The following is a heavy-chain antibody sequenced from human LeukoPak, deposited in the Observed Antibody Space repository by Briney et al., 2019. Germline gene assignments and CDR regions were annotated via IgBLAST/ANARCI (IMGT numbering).Heavy chain of an antibody. D-gene: IGHD6-25*01. V-gene: IGHV4-39*01. Sequence: PSETLSLTCAVYGGSFSGYYWAWIRQPPGKGLEWIGSIYFSGSAYYNPSLKSRVTISADTSKNQFSLKLSSVTAADTAVYYCASRRGLYWGQGTLVTVSS. CDR3: ASRRGLY. J-gene: IGHJ4*02. CDR1: GGSFSGYY. CDR2: IYFSGSA.